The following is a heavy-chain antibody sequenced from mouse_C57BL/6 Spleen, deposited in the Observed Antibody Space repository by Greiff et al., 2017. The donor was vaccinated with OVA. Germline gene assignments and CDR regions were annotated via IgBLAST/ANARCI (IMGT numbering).Heavy chain of an antibody. CDR3: TRDVYYGNYGGYFDV. J-gene: IGHJ1*03. V-gene: IGHV5-9-1*02. CDR2: ISSGGDYI. Sequence: EVQGVESGEGLVKPGGSLKLSCAASGFTFSSYAMSWVRQTPEKRLEWVAYISSGGDYIYYADTVKGRFTISRDNARNTLYLQMSSLKSEDTAMYYCTRDVYYGNYGGYFDVWGTGTTVTVSS. CDR1: GFTFSSYA. D-gene: IGHD2-1*01.